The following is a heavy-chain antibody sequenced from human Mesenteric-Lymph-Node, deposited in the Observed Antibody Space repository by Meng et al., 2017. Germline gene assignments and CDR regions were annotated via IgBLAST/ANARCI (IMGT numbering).Heavy chain of an antibody. Sequence: EVPWAGLGGGLTPPGGSLRPPWEVSGFNVNSNYLSWVRQAPGKGLEWVSSIYSGYKTYYADSVKGRFTISRDTSKNTLYLQMNSLRAEDTAVYYCVRDPGSYYFDYWGQGTLVTVSS. CDR2: IYSGYKT. D-gene: IGHD3-10*01. V-gene: IGHV3-53*01. J-gene: IGHJ4*02. CDR3: VRDPGSYYFDY. CDR1: GFNVNSNY.